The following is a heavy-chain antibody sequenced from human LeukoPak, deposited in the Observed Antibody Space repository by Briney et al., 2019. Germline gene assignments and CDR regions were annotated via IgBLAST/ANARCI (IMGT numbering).Heavy chain of an antibody. V-gene: IGHV3-21*01. Sequence: PGGSLRLSCAASGFTFSSYSMNWVRQAPGKGLEWVSSISSSSSYIYYADSVKGRFTISRDNPKNSLYLQMNSLRAEDTAVCYCARDPGVRSDLDYWGQGTLVTVSS. J-gene: IGHJ4*02. CDR2: ISSSSSYI. CDR3: ARDPGVRSDLDY. CDR1: GFTFSSYS. D-gene: IGHD4-17*01.